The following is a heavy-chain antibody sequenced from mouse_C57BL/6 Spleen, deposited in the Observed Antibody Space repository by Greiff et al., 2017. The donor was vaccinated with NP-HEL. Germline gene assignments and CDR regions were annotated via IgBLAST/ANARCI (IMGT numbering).Heavy chain of an antibody. Sequence: EVQLQQSGPELVKPGASVKISCKASGYTFTDYYMNWVKQSHGKSLEWIGDINPNNGGTSYNQKFKGKATLTVDKSSSTAYRELRSLTSEDSAVYYCAGDWGYFDYWGQGTTLTVSS. CDR2: INPNNGGT. D-gene: IGHD4-1*01. CDR3: AGDWGYFDY. J-gene: IGHJ2*01. CDR1: GYTFTDYY. V-gene: IGHV1-26*01.